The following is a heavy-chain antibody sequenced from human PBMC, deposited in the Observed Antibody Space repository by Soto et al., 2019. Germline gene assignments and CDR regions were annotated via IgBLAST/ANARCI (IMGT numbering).Heavy chain of an antibody. CDR2: ISSNGGST. D-gene: IGHD6-25*01. J-gene: IGHJ3*02. CDR1: GFTFSSYA. V-gene: IGHV3-64D*06. CDR3: VKGQRPPGAFDI. Sequence: RRLSCSASGFTFSSYAMHWVRQAPGKGLEYVSAISSNGGSTYYADSVKGRFTISRDNSKNTLYLQMSSLRAEDTAVYYCVKGQRPPGAFDIWGQGTMVTVSS.